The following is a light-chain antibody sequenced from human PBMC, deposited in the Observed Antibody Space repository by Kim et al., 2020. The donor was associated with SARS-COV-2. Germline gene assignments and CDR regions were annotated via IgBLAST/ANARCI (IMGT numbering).Light chain of an antibody. CDR2: DAF. CDR3: QQRSNWYT. V-gene: IGKV3-11*01. J-gene: IGKJ2*01. Sequence: LSLSPGESAPPSCRASQSIGSSLAWYQHKPGQAPRLLIYDAFNRATGIPARFSGSGSGTDFTLTISSLEPEDFAVYYCQQRSNWYTFGQGTRLEI. CDR1: QSIGSS.